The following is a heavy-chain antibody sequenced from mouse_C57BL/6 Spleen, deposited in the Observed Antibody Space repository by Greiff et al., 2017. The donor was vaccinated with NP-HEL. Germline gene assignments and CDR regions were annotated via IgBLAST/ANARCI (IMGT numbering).Heavy chain of an antibody. CDR3: ARGDSSDSWFAY. V-gene: IGHV1-55*01. J-gene: IGHJ3*01. D-gene: IGHD3-2*02. Sequence: VQLQQPGAELVKPGASVKMSCKASGYTFTSYWITWVKQRPGQGLEWIGDIYPGSGSTNYNEKFKSKATLTVDTSSSTAYMQLSSLTSEDSAVYYCARGDSSDSWFAYWGQGTLVTVSA. CDR2: IYPGSGST. CDR1: GYTFTSYW.